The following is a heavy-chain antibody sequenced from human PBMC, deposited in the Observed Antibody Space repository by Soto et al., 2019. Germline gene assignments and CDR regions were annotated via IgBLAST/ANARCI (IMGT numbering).Heavy chain of an antibody. CDR1: AGSISSSNYY. CDR3: ARESCSTSCYLRYYYYMDV. J-gene: IGHJ6*03. V-gene: IGHV4-39*02. CDR2: IYVSGST. D-gene: IGHD2-2*01. Sequence: PSETLSLTCTVSAGSISSSNYYWGWIRQPPGKGLEWIGSIYVSGSTYYNPSLKSRVTISVDTSNNHFSLKLSSVTAADTAVYYCARESCSTSCYLRYYYYMDVWGKGTTVTVS.